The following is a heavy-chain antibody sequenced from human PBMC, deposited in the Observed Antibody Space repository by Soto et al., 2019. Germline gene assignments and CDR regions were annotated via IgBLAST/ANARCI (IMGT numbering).Heavy chain of an antibody. V-gene: IGHV4-59*01. J-gene: IGHJ6*02. CDR1: CGSISSYY. D-gene: IGHD2-2*01. CDR3: ARSEGAAANYYYYGMDV. CDR2: IYYSGST. Sequence: SETLSLTCTVSCGSISSYYWSWIRQPPWKGLEWIGYIYYSGSTNYNPSLKSRVTISVETSKNQFSLKLSSVTAAHTAVYYCARSEGAAANYYYYGMDVWGQGPTVTVSS.